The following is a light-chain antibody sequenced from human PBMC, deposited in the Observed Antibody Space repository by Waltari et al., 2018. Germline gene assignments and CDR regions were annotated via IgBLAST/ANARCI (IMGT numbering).Light chain of an antibody. J-gene: IGKJ4*01. Sequence: IQLTQSPSSLSASVGDRVTITCRASRVISSDLAWYQQKPGKAPKLLISASSTLQSGVPPRFSGSGSGTDFTLTISSLQPEDFATYYCQQLYSYPITFGGGTKVEIK. CDR1: RVISSD. CDR3: QQLYSYPIT. CDR2: ASS. V-gene: IGKV1-9*01.